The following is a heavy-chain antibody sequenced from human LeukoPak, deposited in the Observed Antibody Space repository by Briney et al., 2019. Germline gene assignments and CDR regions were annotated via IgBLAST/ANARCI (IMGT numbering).Heavy chain of an antibody. J-gene: IGHJ6*03. D-gene: IGHD3-9*01. CDR1: GYTFTGYY. Sequence: ASVKVSCKASGYTFTGYYMDWVRQAPGQGLEWMGWINPNSGGANYAQKFQGWVTMTRDTSISTAYMELSRLRSDDTAVYYCASFFLDYDILTGYSGYYYYMDVWGKGTTVTVSS. CDR3: ASFFLDYDILTGYSGYYYYMDV. V-gene: IGHV1-2*04. CDR2: INPNSGGA.